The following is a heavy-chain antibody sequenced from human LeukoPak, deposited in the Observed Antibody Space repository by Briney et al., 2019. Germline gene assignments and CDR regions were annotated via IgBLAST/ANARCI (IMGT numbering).Heavy chain of an antibody. CDR1: GFTFDDYA. J-gene: IGHJ4*02. D-gene: IGHD5-18*01. CDR3: TRSTWIQLSSPFDY. Sequence: GGSPRLSCTASGFTFDDYAMSWVRQAPGRGLEWVGFIRGQAYDGTAEFAASVRARFTGSRDDSKSIAYLQMNSLKTEDTAVYYCTRSTWIQLSSPFDYWGQGTLVTVSS. CDR2: IRGQAYDGTA. V-gene: IGHV3-49*04.